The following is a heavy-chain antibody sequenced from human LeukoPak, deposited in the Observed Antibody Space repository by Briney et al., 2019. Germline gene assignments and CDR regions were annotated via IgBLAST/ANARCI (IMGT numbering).Heavy chain of an antibody. D-gene: IGHD3-22*01. J-gene: IGHJ4*02. CDR1: GGSIRSYY. CDR3: ARVRDSGYYDFVY. Sequence: SETLSLTCTVSGGSIRSYYWSWIRQSPGKGLDWIGYIYYSGITNYNPSLKSRVTISVDTSKNQFSLKLSSVTAADTAVYYCARVRDSGYYDFVYWGQGTLVTVSS. CDR2: IYYSGIT. V-gene: IGHV4-59*01.